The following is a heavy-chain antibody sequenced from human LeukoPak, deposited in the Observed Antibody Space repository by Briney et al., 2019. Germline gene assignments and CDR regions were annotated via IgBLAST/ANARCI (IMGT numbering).Heavy chain of an antibody. Sequence: SVKVSCKASGGTFSSYAISWVRQAPGQGLEWMGGIIPIFGTANYTQKFQGRVTITADESTSTAYMELSSLRSEDTAVFYCAREKDIVVVPAATGHFDYWGQGTLVTVSS. CDR2: IIPIFGTA. D-gene: IGHD2-2*01. CDR3: AREKDIVVVPAATGHFDY. CDR1: GGTFSSYA. J-gene: IGHJ4*02. V-gene: IGHV1-69*13.